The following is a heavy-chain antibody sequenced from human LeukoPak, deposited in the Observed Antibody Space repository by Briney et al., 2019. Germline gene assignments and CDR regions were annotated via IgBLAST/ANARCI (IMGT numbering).Heavy chain of an antibody. D-gene: IGHD3-10*01. CDR1: GFTFSTYT. CDR3: ARDAVPGSGMNWATNRFDP. CDR2: INGGGDR. J-gene: IGHJ5*02. Sequence: GGSLRLSCAASGFTFSTYTMNWVRQAPGRGLEWVSTINGGGDRYYADSVKGRFTISRDNAKSTLYLQMNSLRAEDTAVYYCARDAVPGSGMNWATNRFDPWGQGTLVTVSS. V-gene: IGHV3-23*01.